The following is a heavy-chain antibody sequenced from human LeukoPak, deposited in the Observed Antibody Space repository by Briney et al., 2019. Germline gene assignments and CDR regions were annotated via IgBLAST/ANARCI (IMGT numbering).Heavy chain of an antibody. CDR2: INSDGSSA. CDR1: GFTFSSYW. CDR3: ARDRATAMFDY. Sequence: PGGSLRLSCAASGFTFSSYWMHWVRQAPGKGLVWASRINSDGSSATYADSVKGRFTISRDNSKNTLYLQMNSLRAEDTAVYYCARDRATAMFDYWAQGTLVTVSS. V-gene: IGHV3-74*01. J-gene: IGHJ4*02. D-gene: IGHD5-18*01.